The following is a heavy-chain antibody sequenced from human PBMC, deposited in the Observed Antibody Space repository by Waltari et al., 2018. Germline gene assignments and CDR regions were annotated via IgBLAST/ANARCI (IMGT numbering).Heavy chain of an antibody. V-gene: IGHV3-74*01. J-gene: IGHJ5*02. CDR2: MNSDGSST. CDR3: ARDGGYSSSWGSWFDP. CDR1: GFTFSSYW. D-gene: IGHD6-6*01. Sequence: EVQLVESGGGLVQPGGSLRLSCAASGFTFSSYWMHWVRQAPGKGLVWGSRMNSDGSSTSYPDSVKGRFTISRDNAKNTLYLQMNSRRAEDTAVYYCARDGGYSSSWGSWFDPWGQGTLVTVSS.